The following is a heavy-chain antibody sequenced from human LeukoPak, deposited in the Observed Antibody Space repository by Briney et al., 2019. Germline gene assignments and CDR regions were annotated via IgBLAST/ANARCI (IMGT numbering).Heavy chain of an antibody. Sequence: GGSLRLSCAASGFIFSSYGMSWVRQAPGKGLEWVSAISGSGGSTYYADSVKGRFTISRDNSKNTLYLQMNSLRAEDTAVYYCAKALLGLPTAIWGQGTLVTVSS. CDR3: AKALLGLPTAI. CDR2: ISGSGGST. J-gene: IGHJ4*02. V-gene: IGHV3-23*01. D-gene: IGHD4-17*01. CDR1: GFIFSSYG.